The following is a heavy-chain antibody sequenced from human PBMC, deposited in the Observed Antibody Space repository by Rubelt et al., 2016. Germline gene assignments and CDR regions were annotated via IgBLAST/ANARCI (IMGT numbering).Heavy chain of an antibody. CDR1: GGSISSSSYY. D-gene: IGHD5-18*01. V-gene: IGHV4-39*07. CDR2: IYYSGST. J-gene: IGHJ3*02. CDR3: ARGTATSDAFDI. Sequence: QLQLQESGPGLVKPSETLSLTCTVSGGSISSSSYYWGWIRQPPGKGLEWIGSIYYSGSTYYNPSLKRRVTISGDTSKNQFSLKLSSVTAADTAVYYCARGTATSDAFDIWGQGTMVTVSS.